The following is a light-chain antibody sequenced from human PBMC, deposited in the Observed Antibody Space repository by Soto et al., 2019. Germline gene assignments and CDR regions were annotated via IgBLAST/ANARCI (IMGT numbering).Light chain of an antibody. CDR2: EVS. V-gene: IGLV2-14*01. CDR1: SSDFSSYNY. Sequence: QSALTQPPSVSGSPGQSVTISCAGTSSDFSSYNYVSWYQQHPDKAPKLILYEVSNRPSGVSNRFSGSKSGNTASLTISGLQTEDGADYYCSSYTDNSTLVFGTGTKGTVL. CDR3: SSYTDNSTLV. J-gene: IGLJ1*01.